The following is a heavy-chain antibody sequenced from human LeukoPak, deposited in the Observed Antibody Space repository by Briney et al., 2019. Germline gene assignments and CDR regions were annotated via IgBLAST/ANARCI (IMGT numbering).Heavy chain of an antibody. CDR2: ISSSGSTI. J-gene: IGHJ4*02. CDR1: GFTFSSYS. Sequence: GGSLRLSCAASGFTFSSYSMNWVRQAPGKGLEWVSYISSSGSTIYYADSVKGRFTISRDNAKNSLYLQMNSLRAEDTAVYYCARELATDNKEFDYWGQGTLVTVSS. V-gene: IGHV3-48*04. D-gene: IGHD5-12*01. CDR3: ARELATDNKEFDY.